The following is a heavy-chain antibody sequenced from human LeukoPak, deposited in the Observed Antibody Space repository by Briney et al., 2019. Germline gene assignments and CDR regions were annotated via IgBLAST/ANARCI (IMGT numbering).Heavy chain of an antibody. Sequence: SGTLSLTCAVSGGSISSGTYYWTWIRQPAGKGLEWIGRVYTSGSTNYKPSLKSRVTISVDASKNQFSLKLGSVTAADTAIYYCARGESDWSSLGYYYHYMDVWGKGTTVTISS. D-gene: IGHD3-9*01. V-gene: IGHV4-61*02. CDR2: VYTSGST. CDR3: ARGESDWSSLGYYYHYMDV. J-gene: IGHJ6*03. CDR1: GGSISSGTYY.